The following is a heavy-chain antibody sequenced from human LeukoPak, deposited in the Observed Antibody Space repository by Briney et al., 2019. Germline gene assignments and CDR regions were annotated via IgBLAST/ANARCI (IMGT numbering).Heavy chain of an antibody. J-gene: IGHJ4*02. CDR2: IWYDGTNE. V-gene: IGHV3-33*06. CDR3: AKDFRGASSVWTYAFDS. CDR1: GFSFNFYD. D-gene: IGHD6-19*01. Sequence: GGSLRLSCAASGFSFNFYDMHWVRQAPGQGLEWVAHIWYDGTNEYYPDSVKGRFTISRDNSKNTLYLQIRSLRVEDTAVYYCAKDFRGASSVWTYAFDSWGQGTLVTVSS.